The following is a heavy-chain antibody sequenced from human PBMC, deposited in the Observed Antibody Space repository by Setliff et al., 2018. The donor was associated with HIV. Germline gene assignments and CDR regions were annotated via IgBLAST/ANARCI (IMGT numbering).Heavy chain of an antibody. Sequence: PGGSLRLSCAASGFTFSSYSMNWVRQAPGKGLEWVSSISSSSSYIYYADSVKGRFTISRDNAKNSLYLQMNSLRAEDTAVYYCAKAQDSSGYYTLDYWGQGTLVTVSS. V-gene: IGHV3-21*01. CDR2: ISSSSSYI. CDR1: GFTFSSYS. CDR3: AKAQDSSGYYTLDY. D-gene: IGHD3-22*01. J-gene: IGHJ4*02.